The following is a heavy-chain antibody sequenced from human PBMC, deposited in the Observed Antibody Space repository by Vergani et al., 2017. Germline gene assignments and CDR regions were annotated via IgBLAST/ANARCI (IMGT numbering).Heavy chain of an antibody. CDR1: GGTFSSYA. J-gene: IGHJ6*02. CDR3: ARAGYCSSTSCYTDYYYGMDV. V-gene: IGHV1-69*12. CDR2: IIPIFGTA. Sequence: QVQLVQSGAEVKKPGSSVKVSCKASGGTFSSYAISWVRQAPGQGLEWMGGIIPIFGTANYAQKLQGRVTITADESTSTAYMELSSLRSEDTAVYYCARAGYCSSTSCYTDYYYGMDVWGQGTTVTVYS. D-gene: IGHD2-2*02.